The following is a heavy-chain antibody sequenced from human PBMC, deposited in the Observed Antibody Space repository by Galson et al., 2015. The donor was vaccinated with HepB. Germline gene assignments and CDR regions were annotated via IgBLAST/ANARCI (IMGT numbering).Heavy chain of an antibody. CDR2: IYWNDDK. J-gene: IGHJ5*02. CDR1: GFSLSTSGVG. Sequence: PALVKPTQTLTLTCTFSGFSLSTSGVGVGWIRQPPGKALEWLALIYWNDDKRYSPSLKSRLTITKDTSKNQVVLTMTNMDPVDTATYYCAHLTTVGAQYNWFDPCGQGTLVTVSS. CDR3: AHLTTVGAQYNWFDP. D-gene: IGHD4-11*01. V-gene: IGHV2-5*01.